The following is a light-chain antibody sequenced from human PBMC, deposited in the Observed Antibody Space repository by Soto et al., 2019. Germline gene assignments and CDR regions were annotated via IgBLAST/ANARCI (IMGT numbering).Light chain of an antibody. Sequence: QAVVTQEPSFSVSPGGTVTLTCGLSSGSVSTNYYPSWYQQAPGQAPRTLIYRTNTRSSGVPDRFSGSILGNKAALTITGAQADDASDYYCVLYMGGGWVFGGGTKLTVL. V-gene: IGLV8-61*01. CDR2: RTN. CDR1: SGSVSTNYY. J-gene: IGLJ2*01. CDR3: VLYMGGGWV.